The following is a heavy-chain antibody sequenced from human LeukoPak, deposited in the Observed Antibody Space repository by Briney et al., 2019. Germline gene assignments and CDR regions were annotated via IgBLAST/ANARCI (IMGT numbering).Heavy chain of an antibody. CDR3: AKGPQLNSGYHPEY. V-gene: IGHV3-23*01. J-gene: IGHJ4*02. CDR2: ITGSDDRT. CDR1: GFTFSNYA. D-gene: IGHD3-22*01. Sequence: PGGSLRLSCAASGFTFSNYALTWVRQAPGKGLEWVSTITGSDDRTYYAVSVKGRFTISRDSSKNTLHLQLNSLRAEDSAIYYCAKGPQLNSGYHPEYWGQGTLVTVSS.